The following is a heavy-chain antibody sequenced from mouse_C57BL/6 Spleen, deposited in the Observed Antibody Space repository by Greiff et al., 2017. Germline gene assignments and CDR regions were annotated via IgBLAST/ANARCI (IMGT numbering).Heavy chain of an antibody. CDR3: AKVLAGTRAMDY. CDR1: GSSLTSYG. V-gene: IGHV2-5*01. CDR2: RWGGGST. D-gene: IGHD4-1*01. Sequence: QVQLKESGPGLVQPSQSLPITCTASGSSLTSYGVHWVRQSPGQGLEWLGVRWGGGSTYHKVAFMARLSIAKANSKSQVCFKMSSLQADETAIYSCAKVLAGTRAMDYWGQGTSVTVAA. J-gene: IGHJ4*01.